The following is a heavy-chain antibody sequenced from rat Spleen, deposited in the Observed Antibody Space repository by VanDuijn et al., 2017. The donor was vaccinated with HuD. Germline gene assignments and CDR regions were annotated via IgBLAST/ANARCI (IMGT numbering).Heavy chain of an antibody. V-gene: IGHV2S12*01. J-gene: IGHJ3*01. D-gene: IGHD1-4*01. CDR1: GFSLTSNG. CDR3: TRESLPGYNSHWFVY. Sequence: QVHLKESGPGLVQSSQTLSLTCTVSGFSLTSNGVSWVRPPPGEGLEWIAAISSGGNTNYNSALKSRLSISRDTSKSQVFLKMNSLQTEDTATYFCTRESLPGYNSHWFVYWGQGTLVTVSS. CDR2: ISSGGNT.